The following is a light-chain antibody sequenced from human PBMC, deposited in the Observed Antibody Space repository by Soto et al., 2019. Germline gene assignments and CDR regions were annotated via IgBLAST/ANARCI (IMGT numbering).Light chain of an antibody. J-gene: IGKJ1*01. CDR1: QSISSY. CDR2: AAS. Sequence: DIPMTQSPSSLSASVGDRVTITCRASQSISSYLNWYQQKPGKAPKLLIYAASSLQSGVPSRFSGSGSGTDFTLTISSLQPEDFATYYCQQMYSTPWTFVQGTKVEIK. CDR3: QQMYSTPWT. V-gene: IGKV1-39*01.